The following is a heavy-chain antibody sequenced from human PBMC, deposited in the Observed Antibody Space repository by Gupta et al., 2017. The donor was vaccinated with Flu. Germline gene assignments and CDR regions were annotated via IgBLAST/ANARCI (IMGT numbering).Heavy chain of an antibody. CDR1: GFIFSDAS. CDR3: ATDSSGGITFDI. D-gene: IGHD3-16*01. J-gene: IGHJ3*02. CDR2: LKSHTDGGTT. Sequence: EVQLVESGGGLVKPGGSLTLSCVASGFIFSDASMKWVRQAPGKGLEWVGRLKSHTDGGTTDYATPVKGRFTISRDDSKNTLLLQMRSLKTEDTAVYFCATDSSGGITFDIWGRGTMVTGSS. V-gene: IGHV3-15*01.